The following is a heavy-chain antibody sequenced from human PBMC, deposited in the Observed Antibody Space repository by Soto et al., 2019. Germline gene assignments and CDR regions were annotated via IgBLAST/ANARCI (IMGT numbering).Heavy chain of an antibody. CDR1: GFTFSDYY. J-gene: IGHJ4*02. V-gene: IGHV3-11*05. Sequence: QVQLVESGGGSVKPGGSLRLSCAASGFTFSDYYMAWIRQAPGKGLEWVSYVSSRRITTKYADSVKGRFTISRDDALKSLYLQMNSLTAEDTAVYYCVRDNGGTVDYWGQGTLVTVSS. CDR3: VRDNGGTVDY. CDR2: VSSRRITT. D-gene: IGHD2-8*01.